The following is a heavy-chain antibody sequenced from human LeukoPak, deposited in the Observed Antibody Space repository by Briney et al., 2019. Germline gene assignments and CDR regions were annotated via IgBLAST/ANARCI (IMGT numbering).Heavy chain of an antibody. CDR3: ARLYYYDSSGRSDY. V-gene: IGHV4-38-2*02. D-gene: IGHD3-22*01. Sequence: PSETLSLTCSDSGYSISSGYYWGWIRQPPGKGLQWSGSVYHSGSTYYNPSLNSRVTISVDTSKNQFSLKMSSVTAADTAVYYCARLYYYDSSGRSDYWGQGTLVTVSS. CDR2: VYHSGST. J-gene: IGHJ4*02. CDR1: GYSISSGYY.